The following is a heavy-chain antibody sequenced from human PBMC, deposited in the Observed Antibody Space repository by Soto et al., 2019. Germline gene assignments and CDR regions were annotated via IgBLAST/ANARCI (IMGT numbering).Heavy chain of an antibody. CDR3: SHFILGGTFVRVCTCDY. CDR2: IYWDGDK. V-gene: IGHV2-5*02. Sequence: QITLNESGPTLVKPMQTLTLTCNFSGFSLDSTAVGVGWLRQPPGKALECLALIYWDGDKRYNPSLTNRVIITKDTSKNQVVLTMTYMAPSYSGTYVCSHFILGGTFVRVCTCDYWGQGVLFTV. CDR1: GFSLDSTAVG. J-gene: IGHJ4*02. D-gene: IGHD3-10*01.